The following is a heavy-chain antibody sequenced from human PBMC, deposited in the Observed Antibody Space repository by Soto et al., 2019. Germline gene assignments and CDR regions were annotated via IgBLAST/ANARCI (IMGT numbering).Heavy chain of an antibody. V-gene: IGHV4-34*01. CDR1: GGSFSGYY. J-gene: IGHJ6*03. CDR2: INHSGST. D-gene: IGHD3-3*01. Sequence: SETLSLTCAVYGGSFSGYYWSWIRQPPGKGLEWIGEINHSGSTNYNPSLKSRVTISVDTSKNQFSLKLSSVTAADTAVYYCARGDYDFWSGYYLLPYYYYMDVWGKGTTVTVSS. CDR3: ARGDYDFWSGYYLLPYYYYMDV.